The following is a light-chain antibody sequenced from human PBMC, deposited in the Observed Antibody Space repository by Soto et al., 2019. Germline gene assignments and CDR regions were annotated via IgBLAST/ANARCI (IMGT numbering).Light chain of an antibody. J-gene: IGKJ5*01. Sequence: VLTQSPVTLSLSPGERATLSCRASQSFRGLLAWYQQKPGQAPRLLIYDAYNRATGIPPRFSGSGSGTDFTLTSSSLEPEDSAVDYCQQRHMWPITCGQGTRLEIK. CDR2: DAY. CDR1: QSFRGL. V-gene: IGKV3-11*01. CDR3: QQRHMWPIT.